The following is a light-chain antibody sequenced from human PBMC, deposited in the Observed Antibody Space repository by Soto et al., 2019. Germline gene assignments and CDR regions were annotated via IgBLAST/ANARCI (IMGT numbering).Light chain of an antibody. Sequence: GDRVTITCRASQGISSALAWYQQKPGKAPKLLIYDASSLESGVPSRFSGSGSGTDFTLTISSLQPEEFATYYCQQFNSYPVTFGPGTKVDIK. CDR3: QQFNSYPVT. CDR2: DAS. V-gene: IGKV1-13*02. CDR1: QGISSA. J-gene: IGKJ3*01.